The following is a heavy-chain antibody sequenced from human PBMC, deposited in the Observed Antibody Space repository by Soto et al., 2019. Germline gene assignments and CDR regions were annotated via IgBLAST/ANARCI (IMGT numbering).Heavy chain of an antibody. CDR1: GFPLSNARMG. CDR2: IFSNDEK. V-gene: IGHV2-26*01. J-gene: IGHJ6*02. D-gene: IGHD2-15*01. Sequence: SGPTLVNPTENLTLTCTFSGFPLSNARMGVSWIRQPPGKALEWLAHIFSNDEKSYSTSLKSRLTISKDTSKSQVVLIMTNMDPVDTATYYCARIGGPRDYYYYYGMDVWGQGTTVTVSS. CDR3: ARIGGPRDYYYYYGMDV.